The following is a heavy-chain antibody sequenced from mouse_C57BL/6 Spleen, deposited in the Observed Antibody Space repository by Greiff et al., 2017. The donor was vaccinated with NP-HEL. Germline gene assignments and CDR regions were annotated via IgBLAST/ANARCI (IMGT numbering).Heavy chain of an antibody. CDR1: GYTFTDYN. CDR3: ARGLRASTVVATDYFDY. V-gene: IGHV1-18*01. J-gene: IGHJ2*01. Sequence: EVQLQQSGPELVKPGASVKIPCKASGYTFTDYNMDWVKQSHGKSLEWIGDINPNNGGTIYNQKFKGKATLTVDKSSSTAYMELRSLTSEDTAVYYCARGLRASTVVATDYFDYWGQGTTLTVSS. CDR2: INPNNGGT. D-gene: IGHD1-1*01.